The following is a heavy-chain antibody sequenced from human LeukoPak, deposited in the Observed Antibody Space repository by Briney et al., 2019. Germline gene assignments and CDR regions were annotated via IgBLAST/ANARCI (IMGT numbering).Heavy chain of an antibody. D-gene: IGHD2-2*01. CDR2: IYTSGST. V-gene: IGHV4-4*07. J-gene: IGHJ4*02. Sequence: SETLSLTCTVSGGSISSYYWSWIRQPAGKGLEWIGRIYTSGSTNYNPSLKSRVTMSVDTSKNQFSLKLSSVTAADTAVYYCARGGFGGVPAAMLAAPLDYWGQGTLVTVSS. CDR1: GGSISSYY. CDR3: ARGGFGGVPAAMLAAPLDY.